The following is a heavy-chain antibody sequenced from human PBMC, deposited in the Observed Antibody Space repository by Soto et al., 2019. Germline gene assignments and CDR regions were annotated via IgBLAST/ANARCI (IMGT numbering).Heavy chain of an antibody. CDR1: GGSFSGYY. V-gene: IGHV4-34*01. J-gene: IGHJ4*02. Sequence: QVQLQQWGAGLLKPSETLSLTCAVYGGSFSGYYWSWIRQPPGNGLEWIGEISHSGSTNYNPSLKXVXPNXVATSKNQFSLRLSSVTAADTAVYSCAEDRSSGSYWGQGTLVTVSS. D-gene: IGHD3-22*01. CDR2: ISHSGST. CDR3: AEDRSSGSY.